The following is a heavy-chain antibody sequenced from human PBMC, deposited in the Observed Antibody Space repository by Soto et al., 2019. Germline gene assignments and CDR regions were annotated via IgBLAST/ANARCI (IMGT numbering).Heavy chain of an antibody. CDR2: ISWDSNYI. J-gene: IGHJ5*02. Sequence: EVQLVESGGGLVTPRGSLRLSCEASGFTFSTCSMNWVRQAPGKGLEWVSSISWDSNYIYYADSVRGRFTISRDNAKKSLFLQMSSLRSEDTAVYYCARDGSGWSRDLWGPGTLVTVSS. D-gene: IGHD6-19*01. CDR3: ARDGSGWSRDL. CDR1: GFTFSTCS. V-gene: IGHV3-21*01.